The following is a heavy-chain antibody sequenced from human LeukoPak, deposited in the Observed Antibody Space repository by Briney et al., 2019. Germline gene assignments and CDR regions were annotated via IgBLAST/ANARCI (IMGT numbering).Heavy chain of an antibody. CDR3: ARGKYDSSGYPLLGFDY. CDR2: IRYDGSNK. CDR1: GFTFSSYG. Sequence: GGSLRLSCAASGFTFSSYGMHWVRQAPGKGLEWVAFIRYDGSNKYYADSVKGRFTISRDNAKKSLYLQMNSLRAEGTAVYYCARGKYDSSGYPLLGFDYWGQGTLVTVSS. V-gene: IGHV3-30*02. D-gene: IGHD3-22*01. J-gene: IGHJ4*02.